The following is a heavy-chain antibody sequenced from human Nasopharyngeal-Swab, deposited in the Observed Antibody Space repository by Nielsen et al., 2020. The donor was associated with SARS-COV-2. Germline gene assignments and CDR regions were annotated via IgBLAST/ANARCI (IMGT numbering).Heavy chain of an antibody. D-gene: IGHD6-13*01. V-gene: IGHV4-34*01. J-gene: IGHJ6*04. CDR2: INHSGST. CDR3: ARSIAAAGNFPRIRVFPDV. Sequence: WIRQPPGKGLEWSGEINHSGSTNYNPTLKSRVTISVDTSKNQFSLKLSSVTAADTAVYYCARSIAAAGNFPRIRVFPDVWGKGTTITVSS.